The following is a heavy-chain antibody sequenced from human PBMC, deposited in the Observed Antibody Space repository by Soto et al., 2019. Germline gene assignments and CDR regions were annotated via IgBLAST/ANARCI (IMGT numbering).Heavy chain of an antibody. D-gene: IGHD3-3*01. Sequence: GGSLRLSCAASGFTFSSYGMHWVRQAPGKGLEWVAIISYDVSNKYYADSVKGRFTISRDNSKNTLYLQMNSLRAEDTAVYYCAKDGDSYYNFRSDYSPFEYWGQGTLVTVSS. CDR2: ISYDVSNK. J-gene: IGHJ4*02. V-gene: IGHV3-30*18. CDR3: AKDGDSYYNFRSDYSPFEY. CDR1: GFTFSSYG.